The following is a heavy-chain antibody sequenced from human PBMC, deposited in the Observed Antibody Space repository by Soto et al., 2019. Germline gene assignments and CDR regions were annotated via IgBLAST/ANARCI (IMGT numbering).Heavy chain of an antibody. CDR1: GFAFRDFA. CDR3: VRGPFYGSS. J-gene: IGHJ4*02. V-gene: IGHV3-23*01. D-gene: IGHD6-13*01. CDR2: ITGSGSST. Sequence: VGSLRLSCAASGFAFRDFAMIWVRQAPGKGLEWVSAITGSGSSTYNADSVKGRFSISRDNSKNTMYLQMNSLRAEDTAVYYCVRGPFYGSSWGQGTLVTVSS.